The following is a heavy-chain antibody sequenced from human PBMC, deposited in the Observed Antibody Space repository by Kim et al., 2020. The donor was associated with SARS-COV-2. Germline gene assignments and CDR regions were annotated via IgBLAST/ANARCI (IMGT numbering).Heavy chain of an antibody. Sequence: GGSLRLSCAASGFTFGDYAMHWVRQAPGKGLEWVSGISWNSANIGYAASVKGRFIISRDNAKNSLYLQMNSLTVEDTALYYCAKDLQVATGMDGWGQGTTVTVSS. CDR1: GFTFGDYA. CDR2: ISWNSANI. CDR3: AKDLQVATGMDG. J-gene: IGHJ6*02. D-gene: IGHD5-12*01. V-gene: IGHV3-9*01.